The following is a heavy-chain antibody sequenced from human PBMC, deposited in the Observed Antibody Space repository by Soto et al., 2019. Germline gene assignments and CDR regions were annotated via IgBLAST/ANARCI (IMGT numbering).Heavy chain of an antibody. CDR3: ARNLAAGDY. Sequence: GASVKVSCKASGYTFTSSYIHWVRQAPGQGLEWMALLNPNGGSTNYAQNFQGRVTVTRDTSTSTVYMELTSLTSEDTAVYYCARNLAAGDYWGQGTLVTVSS. CDR1: GYTFTSSY. V-gene: IGHV1-46*01. D-gene: IGHD6-13*01. CDR2: LNPNGGST. J-gene: IGHJ4*02.